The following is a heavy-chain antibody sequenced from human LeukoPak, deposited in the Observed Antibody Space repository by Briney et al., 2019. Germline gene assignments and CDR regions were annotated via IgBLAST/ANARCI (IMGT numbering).Heavy chain of an antibody. CDR2: FSWNSGSI. CDR1: GFTFDDYA. J-gene: IGHJ3*02. CDR3: AKDISGWPTNAFDI. V-gene: IGHV3-9*01. Sequence: PGGSLRLSCAASGFTFDDYAMHWVRQAPGKGLEWVSGFSWNSGSIGYADSVKGRFTISRDNAKNSLYLQMNSLRAEDTALYYCAKDISGWPTNAFDIWGQGTMVTASS. D-gene: IGHD6-19*01.